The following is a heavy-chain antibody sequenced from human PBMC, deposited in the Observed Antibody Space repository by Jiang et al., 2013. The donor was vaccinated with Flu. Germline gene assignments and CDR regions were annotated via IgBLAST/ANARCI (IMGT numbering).Heavy chain of an antibody. Sequence: GAEVKKPGESLRISCKGSGYSFTTYWISWVRQMPGKGLEWMGRIDPSDSYINYSPSFQGHVTISADKSISTAYLQWSSLKASDTAMYYCARDSTVTNYYYYGMDVWGQGTTVTVSS. CDR1: GYSFTTYW. D-gene: IGHD4-17*01. CDR2: IDPSDSYI. CDR3: ARDSTVTNYYYYGMDV. V-gene: IGHV5-10-1*01. J-gene: IGHJ6*02.